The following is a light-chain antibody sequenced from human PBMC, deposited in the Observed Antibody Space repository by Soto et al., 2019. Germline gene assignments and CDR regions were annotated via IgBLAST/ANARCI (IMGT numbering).Light chain of an antibody. CDR1: SSDVGGYNH. CDR3: SSYTATRTLV. J-gene: IGLJ3*02. CDR2: DVS. Sequence: QSALTQPASVSGSPGQSITIACTGTSSDVGGYNHVSWYQVHPGKAPRLVIYDVSIRPPAVSDRFSGSTSGNTASLTISGLQAEDEADYYCSSYTATRTLVFGGGTKLTVL. V-gene: IGLV2-14*03.